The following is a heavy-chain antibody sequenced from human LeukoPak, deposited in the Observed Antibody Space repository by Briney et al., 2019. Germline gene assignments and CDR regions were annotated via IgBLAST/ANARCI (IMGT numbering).Heavy chain of an antibody. CDR1: GGSISSYY. CDR3: AREMAVAGTGPSYYYYYMGV. D-gene: IGHD6-19*01. J-gene: IGHJ6*03. CDR2: IYYSGST. V-gene: IGHV4-59*01. Sequence: SETLSLTCTVSGGSISSYYWSWIRQPPGKGLEWIGYIYYSGSTNYNPSLKSRVTISVDTSKNQFSLKLCSVTAADTAVYYCAREMAVAGTGPSYYYYYMGVWGKGTTVTVSS.